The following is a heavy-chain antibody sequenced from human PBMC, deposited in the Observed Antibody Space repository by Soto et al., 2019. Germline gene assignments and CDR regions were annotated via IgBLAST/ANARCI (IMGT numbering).Heavy chain of an antibody. CDR3: ARDFLVLGYCSGGSCYSGRYYYYGMDV. D-gene: IGHD2-15*01. Sequence: GASVKVSCKASGYTFTSYGISWVRQAPGQGLEWMGRISAYNGNTNYAQKLQGRVTMTTDTSTSTAYMELRSLRSDDTAVYYCARDFLVLGYCSGGSCYSGRYYYYGMDVWGQGTTVTVSS. CDR2: ISAYNGNT. CDR1: GYTFTSYG. J-gene: IGHJ6*02. V-gene: IGHV1-18*01.